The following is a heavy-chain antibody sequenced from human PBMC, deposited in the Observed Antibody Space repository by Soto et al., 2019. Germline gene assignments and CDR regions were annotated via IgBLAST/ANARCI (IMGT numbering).Heavy chain of an antibody. CDR2: ISAYNGNT. D-gene: IGHD6-19*01. Sequence: QVQLVQSGAEVKKPGASVKVSCKASGYTFTSYGISWVRQAPGQGLEWMGWISAYNGNTNYEQKLQGRVTMTTDTSTSTAYMELRSLRSDYTDVYYCARALGIAGVGSSFDFDYWGQGTLVTVSS. J-gene: IGHJ4*02. V-gene: IGHV1-18*01. CDR1: GYTFTSYG. CDR3: ARALGIAGVGSSFDFDY.